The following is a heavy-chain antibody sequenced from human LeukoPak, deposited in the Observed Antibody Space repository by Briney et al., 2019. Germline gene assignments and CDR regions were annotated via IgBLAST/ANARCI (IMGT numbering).Heavy chain of an antibody. J-gene: IGHJ4*02. Sequence: ASVKVSCKASGYTFTSYYMHWVRQAPGQGLEWMGIINPSGGSTSYAQKFQGRVTTTRDTSTSTVYMELSSLRSEDTAVYYCARVGIDVDTATHYFDYWGQGTLVTVSS. CDR3: ARVGIDVDTATHYFDY. CDR1: GYTFTSYY. CDR2: INPSGGST. V-gene: IGHV1-46*01. D-gene: IGHD5-18*01.